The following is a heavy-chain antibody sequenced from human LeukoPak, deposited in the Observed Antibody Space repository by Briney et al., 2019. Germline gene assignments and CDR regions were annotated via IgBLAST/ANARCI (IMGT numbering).Heavy chain of an antibody. CDR1: GGSISSSSYY. CDR3: ARQATKVYFDY. Sequence: SETLSLTCTVSGGSISSSSYYWGWIRQPPGKGLEWIGSTYYSGSTYYNPSLKSRVTISVDTSKNQFSLKLSSVTAADTAVYYCARQATKVYFDYWGQGTLVTVSS. V-gene: IGHV4-39*01. D-gene: IGHD1-1*01. CDR2: TYYSGST. J-gene: IGHJ4*02.